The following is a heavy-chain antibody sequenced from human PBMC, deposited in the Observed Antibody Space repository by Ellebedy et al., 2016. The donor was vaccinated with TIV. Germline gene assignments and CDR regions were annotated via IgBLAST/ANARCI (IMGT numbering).Heavy chain of an antibody. D-gene: IGHD3-3*01. Sequence: GESLKISCAASGFTFSTYGMHWVRQAPGKGLEWVAVISYDGSNKYYADSVKGRFTVSRENSKNTLYLQMNSLRVEDTAVYFCAKDWSGGSYCDYWGQGTLVTVSS. CDR3: AKDWSGGSYCDY. J-gene: IGHJ4*02. CDR2: ISYDGSNK. CDR1: GFTFSTYG. V-gene: IGHV3-30*18.